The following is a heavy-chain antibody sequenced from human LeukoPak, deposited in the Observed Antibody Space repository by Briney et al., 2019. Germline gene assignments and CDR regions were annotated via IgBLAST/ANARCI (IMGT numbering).Heavy chain of an antibody. CDR2: IIPIFGTA. CDR1: GGTFSSYA. Sequence: SVKVSCKASGGTFSSYAISWVRQAPGQGLEWMGGIIPIFGTANYAQKFQGRVTITADESTSTAYMELSSLRSEDTAVYYCARGSFRRARVYAFDIWGQGTMVTVSS. V-gene: IGHV1-69*13. J-gene: IGHJ3*02. D-gene: IGHD3-16*02. CDR3: ARGSFRRARVYAFDI.